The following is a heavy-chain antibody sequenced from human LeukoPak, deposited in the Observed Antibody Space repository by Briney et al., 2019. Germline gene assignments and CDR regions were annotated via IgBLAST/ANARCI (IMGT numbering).Heavy chain of an antibody. CDR2: INTYNGDT. D-gene: IGHD2-15*01. CDR1: GYTFTSYG. Sequence: ASVKVSCKASGYTFTSYGISWVRQAPGQGLEWMGWINTYNGDTNYIQKFQGRVTVTTDTSTTTAYMELRSLRSDDTAVYYCAREGGRYCSGGSCYSSNGWYGGLNYWGQGTLVTVSS. J-gene: IGHJ4*02. V-gene: IGHV1-18*01. CDR3: AREGGRYCSGGSCYSSNGWYGGLNY.